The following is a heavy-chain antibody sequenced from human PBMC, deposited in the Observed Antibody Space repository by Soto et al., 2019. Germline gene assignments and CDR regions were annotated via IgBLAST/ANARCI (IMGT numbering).Heavy chain of an antibody. CDR1: GGSVSSGSYY. CDR3: ARDMDDSSGYGGDYYYYGMDV. J-gene: IGHJ6*02. D-gene: IGHD3-22*01. V-gene: IGHV4-61*01. Sequence: QVQLQESGPGLVKPSETLSLTCTVSGGSVSSGSYYWSWIRQPPGKGLEWIGYIYYSGSTNYNPSLKSRVTISVDTSKNQFSLKLSSVTAADTAVYYCARDMDDSSGYGGDYYYYGMDVWGQGTTVTVSS. CDR2: IYYSGST.